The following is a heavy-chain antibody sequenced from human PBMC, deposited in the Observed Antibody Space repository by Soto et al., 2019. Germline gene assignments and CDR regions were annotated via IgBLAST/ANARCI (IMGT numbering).Heavy chain of an antibody. D-gene: IGHD3-10*01. J-gene: IGHJ4*02. Sequence: EVQLLESGGGLVQPGGSLRLSCAASGFTFSSYAMSWVRQAPEKGLEWVSAISGSGGSTYYADSVKGRFTISRDNSKNTLYLQMNSLRAEDTAVYYCAKLDAMVRGVITTFGYWGQGTLVTVSS. CDR1: GFTFSSYA. CDR3: AKLDAMVRGVITTFGY. V-gene: IGHV3-23*01. CDR2: ISGSGGST.